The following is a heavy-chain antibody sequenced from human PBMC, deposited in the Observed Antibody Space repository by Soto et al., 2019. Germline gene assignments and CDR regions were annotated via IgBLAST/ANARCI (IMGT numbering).Heavy chain of an antibody. D-gene: IGHD6-13*01. J-gene: IGHJ4*02. CDR1: GNSFSSHA. Sequence: ASVKVSCKSSGNSFSSHAITWVRQAPGQGLEWRGGIIPVFDTPTYARRFQDRVTITADKATNTSYMELRSLRSEDTAVYYCARGGALSTSWYWGDGLDSWGQGTQVTVSS. CDR2: IIPVFDTP. V-gene: IGHV1-69*06. CDR3: ARGGALSTSWYWGDGLDS.